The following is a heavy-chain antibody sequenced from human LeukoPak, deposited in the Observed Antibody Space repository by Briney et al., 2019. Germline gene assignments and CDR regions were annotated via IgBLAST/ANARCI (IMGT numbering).Heavy chain of an antibody. Sequence: GGSLRLSCAASGFTFSSYSMNWVRQAPGKGLEWVSSISSSSSYIYYADSVKGRFTISRDNSKNTLYLQMNSLRAEDTAVYYCASDSWTYYYDLGAFDIWGQGTMVTVSS. CDR1: GFTFSSYS. D-gene: IGHD3-22*01. V-gene: IGHV3-21*04. CDR2: ISSSSSYI. CDR3: ASDSWTYYYDLGAFDI. J-gene: IGHJ3*02.